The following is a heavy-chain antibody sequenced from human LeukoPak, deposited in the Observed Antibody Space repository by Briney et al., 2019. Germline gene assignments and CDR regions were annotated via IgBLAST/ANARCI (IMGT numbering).Heavy chain of an antibody. CDR2: IKQDGSEK. V-gene: IGHV3-7*03. CDR1: GFTFSSYW. Sequence: GESLRLSCAASGFTFSSYWMSWVRQAPGKGLEWVANIKQDGSEKYYVDSVKGRFTISRDNAKNSLYLQMNSLRAEDTAVYYCARDPAGYCSSTSCFGYFDYWGQGTLVTVSS. CDR3: ARDPAGYCSSTSCFGYFDY. J-gene: IGHJ4*02. D-gene: IGHD2-2*01.